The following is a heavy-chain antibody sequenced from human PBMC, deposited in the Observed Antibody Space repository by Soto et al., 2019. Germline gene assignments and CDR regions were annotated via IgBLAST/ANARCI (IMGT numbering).Heavy chain of an antibody. J-gene: IGHJ4*02. CDR3: ARYQLGYCSST. Sequence: SETLSLTCTVSGGSITSGGYYWSWIRQHPGKGLEWIGFIYYSGNTYYNPSLRSRVTISVDTSKNQFSLKLTSVTAADTAVYYCARYQLGYCSSTRGQGTLVTVSS. V-gene: IGHV4-31*03. CDR2: IYYSGNT. CDR1: GGSITSGGYY. D-gene: IGHD2-2*01.